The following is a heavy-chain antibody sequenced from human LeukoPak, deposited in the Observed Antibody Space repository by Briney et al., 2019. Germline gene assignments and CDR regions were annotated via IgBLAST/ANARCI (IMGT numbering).Heavy chain of an antibody. V-gene: IGHV3-23*01. D-gene: IGHD3-22*01. CDR1: GFTFSSYA. CDR2: ISTSGGST. Sequence: GGSLRLSCAASGFTFSSYAVSWVRQAPGKGLEWVSFISTSGGSTSYADSVEGRFTIPRDNPRNTLYMQMNSLRDEDTAVYYCAIMHGYYDGSGYWVQWGQGTLVTVSS. CDR3: AIMHGYYDGSGYWVQ. J-gene: IGHJ4*02.